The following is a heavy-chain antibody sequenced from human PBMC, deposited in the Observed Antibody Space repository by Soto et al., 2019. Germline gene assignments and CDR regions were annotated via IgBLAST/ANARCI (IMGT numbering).Heavy chain of an antibody. CDR3: VRLPDNVDVLTGRSGYNDY. J-gene: IGHJ4*02. D-gene: IGHD3-9*01. CDR2: MNPNSGNT. CDR1: GYTFTNYD. Sequence: QVQLVQSGAEVKKPGASVKVSCKASGYTFTNYDINWVRHATGQGLEWMGWMNPNSGNTGSAQKFQGRVTMHSDTTINTAYMELSSLRSDDTAVYYCVRLPDNVDVLTGRSGYNDYWGQGNLVTVSS. V-gene: IGHV1-8*01.